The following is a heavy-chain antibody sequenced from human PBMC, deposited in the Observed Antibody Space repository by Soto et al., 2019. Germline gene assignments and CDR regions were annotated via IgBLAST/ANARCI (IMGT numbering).Heavy chain of an antibody. CDR2: VSTKDDRT. Sequence: QVQMVQSGPEVKMPGSSVKVSCKTSGYTFTAYGLAWLRQAPGQRPEWMGWVSTKDDRTSYAWKFKGRVTMTTDRSTTTTSMELRSLGTDDTAVYYCARELNTESSAYYSFAFWGQGTLVTVSS. J-gene: IGHJ4*02. V-gene: IGHV1-18*01. CDR3: ARELNTESSAYYSFAF. D-gene: IGHD3-22*01. CDR1: GYTFTAYG.